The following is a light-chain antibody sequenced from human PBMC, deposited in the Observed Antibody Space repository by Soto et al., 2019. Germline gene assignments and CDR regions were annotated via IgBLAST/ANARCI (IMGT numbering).Light chain of an antibody. Sequence: QSVLTQPRSVSGSLGQSVTISCTGTSSDVGAYDFVSWYQQNPGKAPRLIIFDVIKRPSGVPDRFSGSKSGNTASLTISGLQSEDEADYHCSSYAGSHTYEVFGGGTK. J-gene: IGLJ3*02. CDR3: SSYAGSHTYEV. V-gene: IGLV2-11*01. CDR2: DVI. CDR1: SSDVGAYDF.